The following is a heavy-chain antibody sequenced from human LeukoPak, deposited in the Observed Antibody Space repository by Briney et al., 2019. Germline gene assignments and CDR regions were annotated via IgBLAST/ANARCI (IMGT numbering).Heavy chain of an antibody. CDR1: GGSNSDYY. CDR2: IYYSGGT. D-gene: IGHD6-13*01. J-gene: IGHJ6*03. V-gene: IGHV4-59*01. CDR3: ARRAAAVGTYYMEV. Sequence: SETLSLTCTVSGGSNSDYYWTCIRQPHGKGLEWNGYIYYSGGTNYNPSVKSRVTISVDTSKNQFSLKLSSVTAADTAVYYCARRAAAVGTYYMEVWGKGTTVTVSS.